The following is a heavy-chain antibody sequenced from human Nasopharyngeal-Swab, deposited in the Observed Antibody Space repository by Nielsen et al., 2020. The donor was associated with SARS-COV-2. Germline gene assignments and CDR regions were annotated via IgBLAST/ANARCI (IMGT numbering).Heavy chain of an antibody. D-gene: IGHD3-3*01. CDR2: IYYSGST. V-gene: IGHV4-59*01. J-gene: IGHJ4*02. Sequence: WIRQPSGKGLEWIGYIYYSGSTNYNPSLKSRVTIPVDTSKNQFSLKLSSVTAADTAVYYCARGGRGIFGVVTNFDYWGQGTLVTVSS. CDR3: ARGGRGIFGVVTNFDY.